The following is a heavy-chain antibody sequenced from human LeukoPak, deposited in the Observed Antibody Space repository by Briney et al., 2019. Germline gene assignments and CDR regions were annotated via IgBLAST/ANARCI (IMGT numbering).Heavy chain of an antibody. CDR2: IIPIFGTA. V-gene: IGHV1-69*05. Sequence: GASVKVSCKASGGTFSSYAISWVRQAPGQRLEWMGGIIPIFGTANYAQKFQGRVTITTDESTSTAYMELSSLRSEDTAVYYCAGGRGTSVAFDIWGQGTMVTVPS. CDR3: AGGRGTSVAFDI. CDR1: GGTFSSYA. D-gene: IGHD1-26*01. J-gene: IGHJ3*02.